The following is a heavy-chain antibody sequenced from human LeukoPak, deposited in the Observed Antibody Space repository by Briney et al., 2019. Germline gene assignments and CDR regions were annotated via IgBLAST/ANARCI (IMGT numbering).Heavy chain of an antibody. J-gene: IGHJ4*02. V-gene: IGHV1-3*03. CDR1: GYTFTSYT. D-gene: IGHD5-18*01. Sequence: ASVKVSCKASGYTFTSYTIHWVRQAPGQRLEWMGWINAGNGNAKYSQEFQDRVTITRDTSTSTVYMELSSLRSEDTAVYYCAREYSYGYEWGQGTLVTVSS. CDR2: INAGNGNA. CDR3: AREYSYGYE.